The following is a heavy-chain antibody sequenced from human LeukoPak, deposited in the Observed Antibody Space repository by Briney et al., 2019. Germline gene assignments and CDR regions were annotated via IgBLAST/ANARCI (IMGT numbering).Heavy chain of an antibody. V-gene: IGHV4-59*01. Sequence: PSETLSLTCTVSGGSISSYYWSWIRQPPGKGLEWIGYIYYSGSTNYNPSLKSRVTILVDTSKNQFSLKLSSVTAADTAVYYCARVPTVTFFDYWGQGTLVTVSS. J-gene: IGHJ4*02. CDR1: GGSISSYY. CDR3: ARVPTVTFFDY. D-gene: IGHD4-17*01. CDR2: IYYSGST.